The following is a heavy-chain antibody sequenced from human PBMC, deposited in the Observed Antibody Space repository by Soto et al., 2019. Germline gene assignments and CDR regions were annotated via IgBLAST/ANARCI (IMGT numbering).Heavy chain of an antibody. CDR2: INGDGSAT. V-gene: IGHV3-74*03. J-gene: IGHJ5*02. CDR1: GFAFSHYW. Sequence: EVQLVESGGGLVQPGGSLRLSCTASGFAFSHYWMHWVRQAPGKGLMWISRINGDGSATTYADSVKGRFTSSRDNAKNTLYLQMNSLRAEDTAVYYCVRSDWFDPWGQGPLVTVS. CDR3: VRSDWFDP.